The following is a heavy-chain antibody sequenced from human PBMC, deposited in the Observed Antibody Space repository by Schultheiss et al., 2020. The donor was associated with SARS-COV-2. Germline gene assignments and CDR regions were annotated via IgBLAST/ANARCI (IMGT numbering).Heavy chain of an antibody. V-gene: IGHV4-39*07. CDR2: IYYSGST. CDR1: GGSISSSSYY. CDR3: ARDFFYYDSSGYYSDY. J-gene: IGHJ4*02. D-gene: IGHD3-22*01. Sequence: SETLSLTCTVSGGSISSSSYYWGWIRQPPGKGLEWIGSIYYSGSTYYNPSLKSRVTMSVDTSKNQFSLSLSSVTAADTAVYYCARDFFYYDSSGYYSDYWGQGTLVTVSS.